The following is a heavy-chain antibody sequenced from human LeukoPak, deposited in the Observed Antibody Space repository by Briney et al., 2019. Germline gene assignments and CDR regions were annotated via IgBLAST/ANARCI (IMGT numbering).Heavy chain of an antibody. CDR1: GYTFTGYY. Sequence: ASVKVSCKASGYTFTGYYMHWVRQAPGQGLEWMGWINPNSGGTNYAQKFQGRVTMTRDTSISTAYMELSRLRSDDTAVYYRARERDLYYYYGMDVWGQGTTVTVSS. J-gene: IGHJ6*02. CDR3: ARERDLYYYYGMDV. D-gene: IGHD5-24*01. CDR2: INPNSGGT. V-gene: IGHV1-2*02.